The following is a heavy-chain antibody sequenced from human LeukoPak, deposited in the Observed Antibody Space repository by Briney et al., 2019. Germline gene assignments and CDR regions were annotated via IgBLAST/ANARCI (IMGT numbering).Heavy chain of an antibody. V-gene: IGHV4-39*01. CDR3: ARHEYSGSYYGLSWFDP. CDR1: GGSISSSGYY. CDR2: IYYSGST. J-gene: IGHJ5*02. D-gene: IGHD1-26*01. Sequence: PETLSLTCTVSGGSISSSGYYWGWIRQPPGKGLEWIASIYYSGSTYYNPSLKSRVTISVDTSKNQLSLKLSSLTAADTAVYYCARHEYSGSYYGLSWFDPWGQGTLVTVSS.